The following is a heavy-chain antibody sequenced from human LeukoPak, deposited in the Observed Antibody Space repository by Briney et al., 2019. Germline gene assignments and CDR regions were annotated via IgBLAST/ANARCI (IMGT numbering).Heavy chain of an antibody. CDR1: GYTFTGYY. Sequence: ASVKVSCKASGYTFTGYYMYWVRQAPGQGLEWMGRINPNSGGTNYAQKFQGRVTMTRDTSISTAYMELSRRRSDDAAVYYCAREATVTTGAGVDYWGQGTLVTVSS. V-gene: IGHV1-2*06. CDR3: AREATVTTGAGVDY. D-gene: IGHD4-11*01. J-gene: IGHJ4*02. CDR2: INPNSGGT.